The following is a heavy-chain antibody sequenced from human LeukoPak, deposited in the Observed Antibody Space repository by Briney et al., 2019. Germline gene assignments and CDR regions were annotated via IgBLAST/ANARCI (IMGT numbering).Heavy chain of an antibody. CDR1: GFTFSNYW. CDR2: INQDGSEK. V-gene: IGHV3-7*03. D-gene: IGHD6-19*01. CDR3: ARSRGWLVDY. J-gene: IGHJ4*02. Sequence: PGGSLRLSCAASGFTFSNYWMSWVRQAPGKGLEWVANINQDGSEKDYVDSVKGRFTISRDSAKNSLYLQMNSLRVEDTAVYYCARSRGWLVDYWGEGALGSLSS.